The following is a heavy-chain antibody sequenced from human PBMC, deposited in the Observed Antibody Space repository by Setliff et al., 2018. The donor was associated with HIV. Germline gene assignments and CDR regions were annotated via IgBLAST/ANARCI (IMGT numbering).Heavy chain of an antibody. J-gene: IGHJ4*02. V-gene: IGHV1-2*02. CDR3: AKNYFDTSGWSAVDY. CDR2: INPNTGRT. D-gene: IGHD3-22*01. Sequence: ASVKVSCKSSGCSFTGYFMHWVRRAPGQGLEWMGWINPNTGRTHYAPNLQGRVTMTRDTSITTAYMELSRLRSDDTAVYYCAKNYFDTSGWSAVDYWGQGSQVTVSS. CDR1: GCSFTGYF.